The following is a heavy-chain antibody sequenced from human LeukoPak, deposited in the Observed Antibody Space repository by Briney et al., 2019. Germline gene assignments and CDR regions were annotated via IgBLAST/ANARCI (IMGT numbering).Heavy chain of an antibody. CDR3: AKRKYTSVGIFDY. J-gene: IGHJ4*02. V-gene: IGHV3-23*01. D-gene: IGHD6-19*01. CDR2: ISASGDTT. Sequence: GGSLRLSCAASGFTLSNYAVGWVRQAPGKGLEWVSRISASGDTTYYADSVKGRFTISRDSSKNTLYLQMNSLTAEDTAVYYCAKRKYTSVGIFDYWGQGTLVTVSS. CDR1: GFTLSNYA.